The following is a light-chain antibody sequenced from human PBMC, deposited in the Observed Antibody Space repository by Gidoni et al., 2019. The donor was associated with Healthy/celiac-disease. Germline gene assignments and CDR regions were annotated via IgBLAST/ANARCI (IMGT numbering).Light chain of an antibody. CDR1: QGIRSY. J-gene: IGKJ2*01. Sequence: IQFTQSPSSLSASVGDRVTITCRASQGIRSYLAWYQQTPGKAPKLLIYAASTLQSGVPSRFSGSGSGTDFTLTIISLQPEDFATYYCQQLNSYPMYTFGPGTKLEIK. CDR2: AAS. CDR3: QQLNSYPMYT. V-gene: IGKV1-9*01.